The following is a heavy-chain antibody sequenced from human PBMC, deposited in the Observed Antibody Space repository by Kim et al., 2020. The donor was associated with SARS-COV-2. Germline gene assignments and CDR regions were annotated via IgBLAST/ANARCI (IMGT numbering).Heavy chain of an antibody. CDR3: ARFGGSGRAFDY. D-gene: IGHD3-10*01. V-gene: IGHV4-4*07. CDR1: GGSMRTYY. J-gene: IGHJ4*02. Sequence: SETLSLTCTVSGGSMRTYYWSWIRQPAGKGLEWIGRIYISGSTNYNPSLKSRVTMSVDTSKNQFSLNLNSVTAADTAMYYCARFGGSGRAFDYWGQGTLV. CDR2: IYISGST.